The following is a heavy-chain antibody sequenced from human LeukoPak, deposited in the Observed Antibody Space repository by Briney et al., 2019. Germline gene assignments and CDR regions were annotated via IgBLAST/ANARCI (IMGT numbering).Heavy chain of an antibody. Sequence: SETLSLTCAVSGGSISSGGYSWSWIRQPPGKGLEWIGYIYHSGSTYYNPSLKSRVTISVDRSKNQFSLKLSSVTAADTAVYYCARVEDYGSGGYYFDYWGQGTLVTVSS. V-gene: IGHV4-30-2*01. CDR3: ARVEDYGSGGYYFDY. D-gene: IGHD3-10*01. CDR2: IYHSGST. CDR1: GGSISSGGYS. J-gene: IGHJ4*02.